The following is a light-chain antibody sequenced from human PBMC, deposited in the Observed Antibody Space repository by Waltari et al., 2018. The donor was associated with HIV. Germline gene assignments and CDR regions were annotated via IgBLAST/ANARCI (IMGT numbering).Light chain of an antibody. CDR1: SGHSTYA. CDR3: QTWSV. Sequence: QLVLTQSPSASASLGASVTLTCPLSSGHSTYAIAWPQQQPEKGPRYLMKLNSDGSHSKGDGIPDRFAGASSGAERYRTISSLQSEDEADYYCQTWSVFGGGTKLTVL. V-gene: IGLV4-69*01. J-gene: IGLJ3*02. CDR2: LNSDGSH.